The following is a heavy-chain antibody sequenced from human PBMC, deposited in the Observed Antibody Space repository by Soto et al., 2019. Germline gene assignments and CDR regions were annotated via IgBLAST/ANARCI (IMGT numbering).Heavy chain of an antibody. J-gene: IGHJ4*02. Sequence: SVKVSCKASGFTFTSSTMQWVRQARGQRLEWVGWIVVGSGNTNYAQKFQGRVTITRDMSTSTAYMELSSLRSEDSAVYYCAAGKYDFWSGYDYWGQGTQVTGSS. CDR1: GFTFTSST. CDR2: IVVGSGNT. CDR3: AAGKYDFWSGYDY. D-gene: IGHD3-3*01. V-gene: IGHV1-58*02.